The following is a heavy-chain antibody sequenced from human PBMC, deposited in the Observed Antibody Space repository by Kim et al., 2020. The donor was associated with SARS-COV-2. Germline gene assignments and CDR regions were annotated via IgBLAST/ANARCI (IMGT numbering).Heavy chain of an antibody. J-gene: IGHJ3*02. CDR2: IKSKTDGGTT. Sequence: GGSLRLSCAASGFTFSNAWMSWVRQAPGKGLEWVGRIKSKTDGGTTDYAAPVKGRFTISRDDSKNTLYLQMNSLKTEDTAVYYCTTERSGAAAGVHDAFDIWGQGTMVTVSS. CDR1: GFTFSNAW. D-gene: IGHD6-13*01. CDR3: TTERSGAAAGVHDAFDI. V-gene: IGHV3-15*01.